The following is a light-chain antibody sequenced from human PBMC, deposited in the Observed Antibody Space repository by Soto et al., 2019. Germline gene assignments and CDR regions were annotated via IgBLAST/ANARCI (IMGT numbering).Light chain of an antibody. J-gene: IGKJ1*01. CDR3: QQYNTYSRT. Sequence: DSQMTQSTSTLSTSVGDRVSITCRASQILSGWLAWYQQKQGKAPKLLIYDTSSLKSGVPSRFSGSGSGTEFSLSISSLQPDDFATYYSQQYNTYSRTFGQGTKV. V-gene: IGKV1-5*01. CDR1: QILSGW. CDR2: DTS.